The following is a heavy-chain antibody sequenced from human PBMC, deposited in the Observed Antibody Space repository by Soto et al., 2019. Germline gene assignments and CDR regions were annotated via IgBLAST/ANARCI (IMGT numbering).Heavy chain of an antibody. CDR1: GGTFSSYA. V-gene: IGHV1-69*01. J-gene: IGHJ6*02. CDR2: IIPIFGTA. Sequence: QVQLVQSGAEVKKPGSSVKVSCKASGGTFSSYAISWVRQAPGQGLEWMGGIIPIFGTANYAQKFQGRVTITADESTSTAYMELSSLRSEDTAVYYCARGGVEYSTAYYYYGMDVWGQGTTVTVSS. CDR3: ARGGVEYSTAYYYYGMDV. D-gene: IGHD4-4*01.